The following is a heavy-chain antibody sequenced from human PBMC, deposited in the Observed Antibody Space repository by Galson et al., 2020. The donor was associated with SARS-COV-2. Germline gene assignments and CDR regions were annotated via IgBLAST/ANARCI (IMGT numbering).Heavy chain of an antibody. J-gene: IGHJ4*02. CDR3: ASGFGSGSATDY. CDR2: ISSSSSYI. CDR1: GFTFSSYS. V-gene: IGHV3-21*01. Sequence: TGGSLRLSCAASGFTFSSYSMNWVRQAPGKGLEWVSSISSSSSYIYYADSVKGRFTISRDNAKNSLYLQMNSLRAEDTAVYYRASGFGSGSATDYWGQGTLVTVSS. D-gene: IGHD3-10*01.